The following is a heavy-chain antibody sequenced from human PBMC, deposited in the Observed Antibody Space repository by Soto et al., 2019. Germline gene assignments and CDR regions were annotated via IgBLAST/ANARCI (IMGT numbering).Heavy chain of an antibody. V-gene: IGHV1-2*02. J-gene: IGHJ4*02. CDR3: ASAAVTVTAGLDF. D-gene: IGHD6-19*01. CDR2: SNPNSGGT. CDR1: GYTFSGFY. Sequence: ASVKVSCKASGYTFSGFYMHWVRQAPGQGLDWMGWSNPNSGGTKSAEKFKGRVTMTRDTSISTAYMELSRLTSDDTAVYYCASAAVTVTAGLDFWGQGTQVTVSS.